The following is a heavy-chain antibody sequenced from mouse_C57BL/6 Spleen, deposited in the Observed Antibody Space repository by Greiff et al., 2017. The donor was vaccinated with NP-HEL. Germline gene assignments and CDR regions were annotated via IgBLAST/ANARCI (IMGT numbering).Heavy chain of an antibody. D-gene: IGHD2-5*01. J-gene: IGHJ4*01. V-gene: IGHV1-26*01. CDR3: ARGYSNPYAMDY. CDR1: GYTFTDYY. Sequence: EVQLQQSGPELVKPGASVKISCKASGYTFTDYYMNWVKQSHGKSLEWIGDINPNNGGTSYNQKFKGKATLTVAKSSSTAYMELRSLTSEDSAVYYCARGYSNPYAMDYWGQGTSVTVSS. CDR2: INPNNGGT.